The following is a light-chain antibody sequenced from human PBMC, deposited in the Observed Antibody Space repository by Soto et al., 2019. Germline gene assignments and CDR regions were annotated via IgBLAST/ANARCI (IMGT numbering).Light chain of an antibody. CDR1: QTVRNNY. J-gene: IGKJ4*01. Sequence: EFVLTQSPGTLSLSPGERATLPCRASQTVRNNYLAWYQQKPGQAPKLLIYDASSRATGIPDRFSGGGSGTDFILTISRLEPEDFAVYYCQQFSSYPLTFGGGTKVDI. CDR3: QQFSSYPLT. V-gene: IGKV3-20*01. CDR2: DAS.